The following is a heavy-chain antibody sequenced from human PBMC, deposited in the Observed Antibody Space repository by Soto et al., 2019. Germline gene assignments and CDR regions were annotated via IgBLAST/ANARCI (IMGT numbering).Heavy chain of an antibody. J-gene: IGHJ4*02. V-gene: IGHV3-23*01. CDR1: GFTFSSYA. CDR3: AKDSTTVTTGGLDY. CDR2: ISGSGGST. D-gene: IGHD4-17*01. Sequence: GGSLRLSCAASGFTFSSYAMSWVRQAPGKGLEWVSVISGSGGSTYYADSVKGRFTISRDNSKNTLYLQMNSLRAEDTAVYYCAKDSTTVTTGGLDYWGQGTLVTVSS.